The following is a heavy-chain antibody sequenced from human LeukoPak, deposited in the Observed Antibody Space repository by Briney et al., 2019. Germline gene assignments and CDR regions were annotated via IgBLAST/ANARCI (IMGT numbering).Heavy chain of an antibody. V-gene: IGHV1-69*04. CDR2: IIPILGIA. D-gene: IGHD3-22*01. CDR1: GGTFSSYA. J-gene: IGHJ4*02. Sequence: SVKVSCKASGGTFSSYAISWVRQAPGQGLEWMGRIIPILGIANYAQKFQGRVTITADESARTAYMELSSLGSDDTAVYYCARDHDSNVYYAQFAYWGQGTLVTVSS. CDR3: ARDHDSNVYYAQFAY.